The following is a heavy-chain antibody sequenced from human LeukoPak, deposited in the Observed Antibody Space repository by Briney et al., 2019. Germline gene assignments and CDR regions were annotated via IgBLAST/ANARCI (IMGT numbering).Heavy chain of an antibody. V-gene: IGHV4-34*01. D-gene: IGHD2-2*01. CDR2: INHSGST. CDR1: GGSFSGYY. Sequence: SETLSLTCAVYGGSFSGYYWSWIRQPPGKGLEWIGEINHSGSTNYNPSLKSRVTISVDTSKNQFSLKLSSVTAADTAVSYCARGQVSSSTSEYYFDYWGQGTLVTVSS. J-gene: IGHJ4*02. CDR3: ARGQVSSSTSEYYFDY.